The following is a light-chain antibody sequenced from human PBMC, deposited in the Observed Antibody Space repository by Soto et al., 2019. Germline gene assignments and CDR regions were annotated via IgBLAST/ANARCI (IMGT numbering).Light chain of an antibody. CDR1: SSDVGTYNY. Sequence: QSVLTQPASVSGSPGQSITISCTGTSSDVGTYNYVSWYQHYPGKAPKVMIYDVSDRPSGVSTRFSGSKSGNTAYLTISGXXAEXGAXXYCILYRGXNTPVLFGGGTKLTVL. CDR3: ILYRGXNTPVL. CDR2: DVS. J-gene: IGLJ2*01. V-gene: IGLV2-14*03.